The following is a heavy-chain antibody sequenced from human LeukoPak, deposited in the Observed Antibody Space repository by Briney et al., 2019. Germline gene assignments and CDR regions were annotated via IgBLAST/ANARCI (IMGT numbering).Heavy chain of an antibody. J-gene: IGHJ5*02. CDR3: AKDDGSSGYYYDWFDP. CDR2: ISYDGINK. D-gene: IGHD3-22*01. V-gene: IGHV3-30-3*01. CDR1: GFTFSSYS. Sequence: GGSLRLSCAASGFTFSSYSMHWVRQAPGKGLEWVAVISYDGINKYYADSVKGRLTISRDNSKNTLYLQMNSLRAEDTAVYYCAKDDGSSGYYYDWFDPWGQGTLVTVSS.